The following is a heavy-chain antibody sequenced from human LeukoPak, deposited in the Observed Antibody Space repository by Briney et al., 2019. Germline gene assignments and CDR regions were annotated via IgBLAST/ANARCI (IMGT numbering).Heavy chain of an antibody. V-gene: IGHV3-7*01. D-gene: IGHD4-17*01. J-gene: IGHJ6*03. Sequence: GGSLRLSCAASGFTFSSYWMSWVRQAPGKGLEWVANIKQDGSEKYYVDSVKGRFTISRDNAKNSLYLQMNSLRAEDTAVYYCARGVTVTNALYYYYMDIWGKGTTVTVSS. CDR2: IKQDGSEK. CDR3: ARGVTVTNALYYYYMDI. CDR1: GFTFSSYW.